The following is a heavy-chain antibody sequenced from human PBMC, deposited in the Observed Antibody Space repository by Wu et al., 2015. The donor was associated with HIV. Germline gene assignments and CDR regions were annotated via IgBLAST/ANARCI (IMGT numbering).Heavy chain of an antibody. CDR1: GGTFSSYA. D-gene: IGHD6-19*01. Sequence: QVQLVQSGAEVKKPGSSVKVSCKASGGTFSSYAISWVRQAPGQGLEWMGRIIPIFGTANYAQKFQGRVTITADESTSTAYMELSSLRSEDTAVYYCARVIAVAGRTIPQAYYYYGMDVVGPRDHGSPSP. J-gene: IGHJ6*02. CDR3: ARVIAVAGRTIPQAYYYYGMDV. CDR2: IIPIFGTA. V-gene: IGHV1-69*13.